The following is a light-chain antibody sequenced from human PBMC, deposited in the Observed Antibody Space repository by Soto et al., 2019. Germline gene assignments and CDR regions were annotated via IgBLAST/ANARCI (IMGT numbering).Light chain of an antibody. Sequence: QSVLTQPASVSGSPGQSITISCTGTSSDVGGYNYVSWYQQHPGKAPKLMIYDVSNRPSGVSNRFSGSKSGNTASLTISGLQAEDAADYYRSSYTSSSTLYVFGTGTKVTVL. CDR2: DVS. J-gene: IGLJ1*01. CDR1: SSDVGGYNY. V-gene: IGLV2-14*01. CDR3: SSYTSSSTLYV.